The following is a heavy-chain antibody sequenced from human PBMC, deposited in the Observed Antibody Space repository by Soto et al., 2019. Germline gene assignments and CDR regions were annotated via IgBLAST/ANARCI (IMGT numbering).Heavy chain of an antibody. D-gene: IGHD3-10*01. Sequence: GGSLRLSCAASGFTFTTYWMRWVRQAPGKGLQWVANIRQDGGAQYYVDSVKGRFTISRDNAKNSVYLQMDSLRVEDTAVYYCVRRGHGSASCLGYSWGQGMLVTVSS. CDR2: IRQDGGAQ. CDR3: VRRGHGSASCLGYS. J-gene: IGHJ4*02. V-gene: IGHV3-7*03. CDR1: GFTFTTYW.